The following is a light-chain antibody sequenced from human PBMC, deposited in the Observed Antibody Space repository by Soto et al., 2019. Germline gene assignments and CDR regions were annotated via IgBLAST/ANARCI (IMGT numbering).Light chain of an antibody. V-gene: IGLV2-8*01. CDR1: SSDVGGYNY. J-gene: IGLJ1*01. Sequence: ALTQPPSASGSPGQSVTISCTGTSSDVGGYNYVSWYQQHPGKAPKLMIYEVSKRPSGVPDRFSGSKSGNTASLTVPGLQAEDEADYYCSSYAGSNIYVFGTGTKVTVL. CDR2: EVS. CDR3: SSYAGSNIYV.